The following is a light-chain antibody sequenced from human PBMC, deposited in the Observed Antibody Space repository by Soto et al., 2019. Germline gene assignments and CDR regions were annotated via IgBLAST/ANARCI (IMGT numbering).Light chain of an antibody. CDR1: SSDIGGYNY. CDR2: EVN. J-gene: IGLJ2*01. V-gene: IGLV2-8*01. CDR3: RSYAGGNNLL. Sequence: QSALTQPPSASGSLGQSVTISCSGASSDIGGYNYVAWYQQHPGKAPKLIIYEVNKRPSGVPDRFSGSKSGNTASLTVSGLQAEDEADYSCRSYAGGNNLLFGGGTKLTVL.